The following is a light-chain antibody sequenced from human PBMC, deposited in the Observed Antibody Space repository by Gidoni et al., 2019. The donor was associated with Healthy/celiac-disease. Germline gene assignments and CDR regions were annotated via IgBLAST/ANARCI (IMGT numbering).Light chain of an antibody. Sequence: IVLTQSPGTLSLSPGERATLSCRASQSVCSSYLAWYQQKPGQAPRLPIYGASSRATGIPDRFSGSGSGTDFTLTISRLEPEDFAVYYCQQYGSSPPYTFGQGTKLEIK. V-gene: IGKV3-20*01. CDR1: QSVCSSY. CDR3: QQYGSSPPYT. CDR2: GAS. J-gene: IGKJ2*01.